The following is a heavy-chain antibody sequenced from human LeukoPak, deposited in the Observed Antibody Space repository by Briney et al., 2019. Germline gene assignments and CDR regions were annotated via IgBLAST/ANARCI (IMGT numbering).Heavy chain of an antibody. CDR1: GFTFSSYG. CDR3: ARDSCSGGSCRLDY. J-gene: IGHJ4*02. V-gene: IGHV3-33*01. Sequence: GGSLRLSCAASGFTFSSYGMLWVRQAPGKGLEWVAVIWYDGSNKYYADSVKGRFTISRDNSKNTLYLQMNSLRAEDTAVYYCARDSCSGGSCRLDYWGQGTLVTVSS. CDR2: IWYDGSNK. D-gene: IGHD2-15*01.